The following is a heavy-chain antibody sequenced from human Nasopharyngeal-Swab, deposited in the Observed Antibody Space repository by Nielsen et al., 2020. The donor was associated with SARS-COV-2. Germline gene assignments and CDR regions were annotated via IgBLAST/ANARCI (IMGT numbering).Heavy chain of an antibody. CDR2: ISYDGSNK. CDR3: ARASYYDFWSAIRGPVYYYYYGMDV. Sequence: GGSLRLSCAASGFTFSSYGMHWVRQAPGKGLEWVAVISYDGSNKYYADSVKGRFTISRDNSKNTLYLQMNSLRAEDTAVYYCARASYYDFWSAIRGPVYYYYYGMDVWGQGTTVTVSS. CDR1: GFTFSSYG. J-gene: IGHJ6*02. D-gene: IGHD3-3*01. V-gene: IGHV3-30*03.